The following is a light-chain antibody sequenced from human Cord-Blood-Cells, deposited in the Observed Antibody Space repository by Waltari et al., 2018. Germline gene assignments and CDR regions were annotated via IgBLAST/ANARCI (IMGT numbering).Light chain of an antibody. V-gene: IGKV3-20*01. CDR3: QQYGSSPPLT. CDR1: QSVSSSY. Sequence: EIVLTQSPGTLSLSARERATLSCRASQSVSSSYLAWYQQKPGQAPRLLIYGASSRATGIPDRFSGSGSGTDFTLTISRLEPEDFAVYYCQQYGSSPPLTFGGGTKVEIK. CDR2: GAS. J-gene: IGKJ4*01.